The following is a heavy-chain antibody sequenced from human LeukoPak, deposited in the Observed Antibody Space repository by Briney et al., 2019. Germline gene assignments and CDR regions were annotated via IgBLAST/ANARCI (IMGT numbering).Heavy chain of an antibody. CDR3: ASSSNLRAFDI. CDR1: GGSISSYY. V-gene: IGHV4-59*01. D-gene: IGHD4-11*01. CDR2: IYYSGST. J-gene: IGHJ3*02. Sequence: SETLSLTCTVSGGSISSYYWSWIRQPPGKGLEWIGYIYYSGSTYYNPSLKSRVTISVDTSKNQFSLKLSSVTAADTAVYYCASSSNLRAFDIWGQGTMVTVSS.